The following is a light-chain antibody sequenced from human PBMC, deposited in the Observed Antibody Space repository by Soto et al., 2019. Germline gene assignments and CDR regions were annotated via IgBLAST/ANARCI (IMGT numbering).Light chain of an antibody. J-gene: IGLJ3*02. CDR1: SSDVGAYNY. V-gene: IGLV2-8*01. CDR2: EVS. CDR3: TSYAGSNIWV. Sequence: QSALTQPPSASGSPGQSVTISCTGTSSDVGAYNYVSWYQQYPGKAPKLMIYEVSKRPSGVPDRFSGSKSGTTASLTVSGLQPEDEADYYCTSYAGSNIWVFGGGTMLTVL.